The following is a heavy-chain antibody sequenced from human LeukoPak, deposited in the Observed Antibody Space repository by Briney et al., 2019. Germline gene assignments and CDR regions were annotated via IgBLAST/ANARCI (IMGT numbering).Heavy chain of an antibody. CDR1: GGTFSSYA. D-gene: IGHD2-2*01. V-gene: IGHV1-69*05. CDR2: IIPIFGTA. J-gene: IGHJ4*02. CDR3: ARGYCSSTSCPTNLLLFDY. Sequence: SVKVSCKASGGTFSSYAISWVRQAPGQGLEWMGGIIPIFGTANYAQKFQGRVTITTDESTSTAYMELRSLRSDDTAVYYCARGYCSSTSCPTNLLLFDYWGQGTLVTVSS.